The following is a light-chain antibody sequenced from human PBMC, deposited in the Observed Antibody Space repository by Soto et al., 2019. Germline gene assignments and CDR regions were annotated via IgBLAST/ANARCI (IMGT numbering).Light chain of an antibody. CDR1: QSVSSNY. CDR3: QQYGSSPMYI. CDR2: GAS. J-gene: IGKJ2*01. Sequence: EIVLTQSPGTLSLSPGERATLSCRASQSVSSNYLAWYQQKPGQAPRLLIYGASSRATGIPDSFSGSGSGTDFILTISRLEPEDFAVYYCQQYGSSPMYIFGQGTKLEIK. V-gene: IGKV3-20*01.